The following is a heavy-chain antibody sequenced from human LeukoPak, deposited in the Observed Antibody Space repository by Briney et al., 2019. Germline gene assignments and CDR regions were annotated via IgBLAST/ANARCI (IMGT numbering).Heavy chain of an antibody. CDR2: IYTSGST. CDR1: GGSISSYY. CDR3: ARDMTSSGWYSSWFDP. Sequence: SETLSLTCTVSGGSISSYYWSWIRQPAGKGLEWIGRIYTSGSTNYNPSLKSRVTMSVDTSKNQFSLKLSSVTAADTAVYYCARDMTSSGWYSSWFDPWGQGTLVTVSS. J-gene: IGHJ5*02. D-gene: IGHD6-19*01. V-gene: IGHV4-4*07.